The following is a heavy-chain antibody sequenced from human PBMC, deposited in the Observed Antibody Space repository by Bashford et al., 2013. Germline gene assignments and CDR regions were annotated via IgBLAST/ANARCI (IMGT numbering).Heavy chain of an antibody. CDR3: PRVYCNSTSCLDYLGALDI. V-gene: IGHV3-21*01. D-gene: IGHD2-2*01. CDR2: ISSSSTYI. Sequence: VRQAPGKGLEWVSSISSSSTYIYYADSVKGRFTISRDNAKNSLYLQMNSLRAEDTAVYYCPRVYCNSTSCLDYLGALDIWGQGTMVTVSS. J-gene: IGHJ3*02.